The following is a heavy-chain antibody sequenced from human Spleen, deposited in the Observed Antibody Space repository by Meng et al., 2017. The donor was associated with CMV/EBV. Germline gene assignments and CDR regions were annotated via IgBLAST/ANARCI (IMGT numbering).Heavy chain of an antibody. V-gene: IGHV3-74*01. CDR1: GFTFSSYW. CDR3: ASSAGTRRRGNYYYGLDV. Sequence: GESLKISCAASGFTFSSYWMHWVRQAPGKGLVWVSRVNSDANNTTYADSVKGRFTVSRDNAKNTLYLQMNSLRVEDTAVYYCASSAGTRRRGNYYYGLDVWGRGTTVTVSS. J-gene: IGHJ6*02. CDR2: VNSDANNT. D-gene: IGHD6-19*01.